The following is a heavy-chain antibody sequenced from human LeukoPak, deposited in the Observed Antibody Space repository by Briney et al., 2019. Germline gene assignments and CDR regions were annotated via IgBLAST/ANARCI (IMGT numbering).Heavy chain of an antibody. CDR3: AREFLVRRDILTSYTLDWFDP. V-gene: IGHV4-61*02. CDR1: GGSISSGSYY. Sequence: SETLSLTCTVSGGSISSGSYYWSWIRQPAGKGLEWIGRIYTSGSTNYNPSLKSRVTISVDTSKNQFSLKLSSVTAADTAVYYCAREFLVRRDILTSYTLDWFDPWGQGTLVTVSS. CDR2: IYTSGST. J-gene: IGHJ5*02. D-gene: IGHD3-9*01.